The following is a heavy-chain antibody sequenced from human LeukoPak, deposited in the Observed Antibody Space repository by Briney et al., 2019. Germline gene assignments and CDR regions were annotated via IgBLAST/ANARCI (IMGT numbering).Heavy chain of an antibody. Sequence: GESLKISFKGSGYRFTSYWIGWVRRMPGKGLEWMGIIYPGDSDTRYSPSFQGQVTISADKSISTAYLQWSSLKASDTAMYYCARRGPHYDSPTDYWGQGALVTVSS. V-gene: IGHV5-51*01. CDR1: GYRFTSYW. CDR3: ARRGPHYDSPTDY. CDR2: IYPGDSDT. J-gene: IGHJ4*02. D-gene: IGHD3-3*01.